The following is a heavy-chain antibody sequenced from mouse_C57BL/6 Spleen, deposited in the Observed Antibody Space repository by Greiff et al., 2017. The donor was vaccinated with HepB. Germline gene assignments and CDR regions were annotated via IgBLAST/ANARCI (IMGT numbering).Heavy chain of an antibody. CDR1: GYSFTGYY. V-gene: IGHV1-42*01. Sequence: EVKLVESGPELVKPGASVKISCKASGYSFTGYYMNWVKQSPEKSLEWIGEINPSTGGTTYNQKFKAKATLTVDKSSSTAYMQLKSLTSEDSAVYYCARYYSNYIDYWGQGTTLTVSS. D-gene: IGHD2-5*01. J-gene: IGHJ2*01. CDR2: INPSTGGT. CDR3: ARYYSNYIDY.